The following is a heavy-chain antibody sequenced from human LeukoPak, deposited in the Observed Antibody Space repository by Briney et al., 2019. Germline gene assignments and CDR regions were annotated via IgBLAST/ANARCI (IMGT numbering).Heavy chain of an antibody. D-gene: IGHD1-1*01. CDR3: ARDRDTTGYYYMDV. Sequence: GASVKVSCKASGYTFTAYYLYWVRQAPGQGLEWMGRIDPNNGGTNYAQKFQGRVTVTRDTSINTAYMELSRLRSDDTAVYYCARDRDTTGYYYMDVWGKGTTVTVSS. J-gene: IGHJ6*03. V-gene: IGHV1-2*06. CDR2: IDPNNGGT. CDR1: GYTFTAYY.